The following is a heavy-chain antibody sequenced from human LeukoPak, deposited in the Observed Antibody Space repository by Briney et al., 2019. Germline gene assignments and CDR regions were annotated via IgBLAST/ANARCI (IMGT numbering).Heavy chain of an antibody. CDR2: IYTSGST. CDR1: GASISSYY. D-gene: IGHD2-8*01. V-gene: IGHV4-4*07. Sequence: SETLSLTCTVSGASISSYYWSWIRRPAGKGLEWIGRIYTSGSTNYNPSLKSRVTMSVDTSKNQFSLKLSSVTAADTAVYYCAREREDIKLMLYAYYFDYWGQGTLVTVSS. J-gene: IGHJ4*02. CDR3: AREREDIKLMLYAYYFDY.